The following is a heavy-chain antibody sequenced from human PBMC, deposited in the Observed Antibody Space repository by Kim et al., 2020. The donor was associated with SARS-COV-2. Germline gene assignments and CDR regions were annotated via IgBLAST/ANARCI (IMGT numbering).Heavy chain of an antibody. CDR3: AREGDSGSYLFFGAYYYYGMDV. CDR1: GFTFSSYA. CDR2: ISYDGSNK. V-gene: IGHV3-30-3*01. D-gene: IGHD1-26*01. Sequence: GGSLRLSCAASGFTFSSYAMHWVRQAPGKGLEWVAVISYDGSNKYYADSVKGRFTISRDNSKNTLYLQMNSLRAEDTAVYYCAREGDSGSYLFFGAYYYYGMDVWGPGTTVTVSS. J-gene: IGHJ6*02.